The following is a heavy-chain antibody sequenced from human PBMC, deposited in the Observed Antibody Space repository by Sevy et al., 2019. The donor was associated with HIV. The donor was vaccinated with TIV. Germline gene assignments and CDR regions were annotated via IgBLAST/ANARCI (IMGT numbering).Heavy chain of an antibody. D-gene: IGHD1-7*01. Sequence: SQTLSLTCAISGDSVSSSSAAWNWFRQSPSRGLEWLGRTYYRSKWYSDYEVSVKGRVTINPDTSKNQFFLNLESVTPEDTAVYFCARGDELNSYYYGMDVWGQGTTVTVSS. CDR3: ARGDELNSYYYGMDV. CDR2: TYYRSKWYS. J-gene: IGHJ6*02. V-gene: IGHV6-1*01. CDR1: GDSVSSSSAA.